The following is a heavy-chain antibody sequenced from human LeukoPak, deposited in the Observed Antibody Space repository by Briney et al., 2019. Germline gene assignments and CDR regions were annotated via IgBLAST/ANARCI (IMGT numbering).Heavy chain of an antibody. CDR3: ARSRFYIMDV. CDR1: GFTFSTYW. J-gene: IGHJ6*02. CDR2: ITTGGT. Sequence: GGSLRLSCAASGFTFSTYWMHWVRQAPGKGLVWVSHITTGGTTYADSAKGRFTISRDNANNTLYLQMNNLRAEDTAVYYCARSRFYIMDVWGQGTTVTVS. D-gene: IGHD2/OR15-2a*01. V-gene: IGHV3-74*03.